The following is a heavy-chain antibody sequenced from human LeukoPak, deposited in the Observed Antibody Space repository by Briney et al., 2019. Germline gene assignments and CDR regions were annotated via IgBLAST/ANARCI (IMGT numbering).Heavy chain of an antibody. D-gene: IGHD3-10*01. Sequence: PSETLSLTCTVSGYSITSGYYWGWIRQPPGKGLEWIGSIYHSGSTYYNPSLKSRVTISVDTSNNQFSLKLSSVTAADTAVYYCARSPMVRGAYYFDYWGQGTLVTVSS. CDR2: IYHSGST. CDR3: ARSPMVRGAYYFDY. J-gene: IGHJ4*02. CDR1: GYSITSGYY. V-gene: IGHV4-38-2*02.